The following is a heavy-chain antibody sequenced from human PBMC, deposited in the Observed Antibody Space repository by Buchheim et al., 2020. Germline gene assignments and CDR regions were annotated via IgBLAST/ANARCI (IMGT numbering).Heavy chain of an antibody. V-gene: IGHV2-70*04. J-gene: IGHJ4*02. CDR1: GLSLSTSGMR. CDR3: ARNGYNYFEY. D-gene: IGHD5-24*01. Sequence: QVTLKESGPALVKPTQTLTLTCTFSGLSLSTSGMRVSWIRQPPGKALEWLGRIDWEDDKLYSTSQKTRLTISKDPSKNQVGLTMTNMDSADTATYYCARNGYNYFEYWGQGTL. CDR2: IDWEDDK.